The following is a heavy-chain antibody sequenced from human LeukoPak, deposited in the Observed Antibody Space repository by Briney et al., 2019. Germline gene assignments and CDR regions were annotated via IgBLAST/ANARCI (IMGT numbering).Heavy chain of an antibody. D-gene: IGHD3-3*01. V-gene: IGHV1-69*05. CDR1: GGTFSSYA. CDR3: ARGFYDFWSGDNSYAFDI. J-gene: IGHJ3*02. CDR2: IIPIFGTA. Sequence: SVKVSCKASGGTFSSYAISWVRQAPGQGLEWMGGIIPIFGTANYAQKFQGRVTITTDESTSTAYMELSSLRSEDTAVYYCARGFYDFWSGDNSYAFDIWGQGTMVTVSS.